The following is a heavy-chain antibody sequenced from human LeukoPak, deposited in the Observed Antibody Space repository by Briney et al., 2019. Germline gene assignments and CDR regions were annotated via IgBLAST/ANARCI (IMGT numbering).Heavy chain of an antibody. CDR3: AKEIVVVPAPDP. CDR1: GFTFGSYG. J-gene: IGHJ5*02. Sequence: PGGSLRLSCAASGFTFGSYGMHWVRQAPGKGLEWVAFIRYDGSNKYYADSVKGRFTISRDNSKNTLYLQMNSLRAEDTAVYYCAKEIVVVPAPDPWGQGTLVTVSS. CDR2: IRYDGSNK. D-gene: IGHD2-2*01. V-gene: IGHV3-30*02.